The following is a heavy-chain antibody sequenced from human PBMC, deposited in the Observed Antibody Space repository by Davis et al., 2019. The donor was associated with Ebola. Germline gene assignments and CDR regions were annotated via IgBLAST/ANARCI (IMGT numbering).Heavy chain of an antibody. CDR2: ISTYSDDT. J-gene: IGHJ4*02. CDR3: AREGDLIWDH. Sequence: ASVKVSCKTSGYSFTTYTVSWVRQAPGQGLEWMGWISTYSDDTNYAQQFQGRVTMTTDTSTNTVYMELRSLKSDDTAVYYCAREGDLIWDHWGQGTLVTVSS. D-gene: IGHD3/OR15-3a*01. CDR1: GYSFTTYT. V-gene: IGHV1-18*04.